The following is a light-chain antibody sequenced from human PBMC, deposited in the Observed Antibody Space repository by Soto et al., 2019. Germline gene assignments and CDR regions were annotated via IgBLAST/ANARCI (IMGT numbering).Light chain of an antibody. V-gene: IGKV3-11*01. J-gene: IGKJ4*01. CDR3: QQHIGWPLT. CDR1: QTVRSS. CDR2: EAS. Sequence: EIVLTQSPATLSLSPGERVTLSCRASQTVRSSLAWYQQKPGQAPRLIIYEASNRATGIPARFSGSGSVTDFSLTISSLEPEDFAVYYCQQHIGWPLTFGGGTKVEI.